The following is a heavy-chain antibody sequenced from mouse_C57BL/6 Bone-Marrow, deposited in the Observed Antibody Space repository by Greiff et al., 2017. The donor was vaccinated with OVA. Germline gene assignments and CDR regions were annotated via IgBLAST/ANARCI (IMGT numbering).Heavy chain of an antibody. V-gene: IGHV2-2*01. D-gene: IGHD2-12*01. CDR1: GFSLTSYG. CDR3: ARGAYYSPYDY. CDR2: IWSGGST. Sequence: VKLQESGPGLVQPSQSLSITCTVSGFSLTSYGVHWVRQSPGKGLEWLGVIWSGGSTDYNAAFISRLSISKDNSKSQVFFKMNSLQADDTAIYYCARGAYYSPYDYWGQGTTLTVSS. J-gene: IGHJ2*01.